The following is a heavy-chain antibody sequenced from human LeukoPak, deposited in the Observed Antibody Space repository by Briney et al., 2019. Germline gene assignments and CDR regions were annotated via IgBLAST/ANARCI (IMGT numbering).Heavy chain of an antibody. V-gene: IGHV1-8*03. CDR3: ARGHPRMPYYDFWSGYVYYYYYYMDV. J-gene: IGHJ6*03. CDR1: GYTFTSYD. CDR2: MNPNSGNT. Sequence: ASVKVSCKASGYTFTSYDINWVRQATGQGLEWMGWMNPNSGNTGYAQKFQGRVTITRNTSISTAYMELSSLRSEDTAVYYCARGHPRMPYYDFWSGYVYYYYYYMDVWGKGTTVTVSS. D-gene: IGHD3-3*01.